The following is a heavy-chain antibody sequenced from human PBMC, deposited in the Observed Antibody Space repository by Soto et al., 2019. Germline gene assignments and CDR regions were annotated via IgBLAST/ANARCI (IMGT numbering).Heavy chain of an antibody. Sequence: QVQLVQSGAEVKKPGASVKVSCKASGYTFTGYYMHWVRQAPGQGLEWMGWINPNSGGTNYAPKFQGRVTMTRDTSISKAYVELSRLRSDDTAVYYCARTIWFVELSPLYYWGQGTLVTVSS. CDR1: GYTFTGYY. CDR2: INPNSGGT. D-gene: IGHD3-10*01. V-gene: IGHV1-2*02. CDR3: ARTIWFVELSPLYY. J-gene: IGHJ4*02.